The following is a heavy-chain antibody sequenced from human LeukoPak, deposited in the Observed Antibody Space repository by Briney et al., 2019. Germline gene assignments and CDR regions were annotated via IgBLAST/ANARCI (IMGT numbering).Heavy chain of an antibody. CDR2: ISYIGGT. CDR3: ARVKYSYGYSFDY. CDR1: GGSIGSYY. Sequence: PSETLSLTCTVSGGSIGSYYWSWIRLPPGKGLEWIGYISYIGGTNYNPSLKSRVTISIDTSKNQFSLKLSSVTAADTAVYYCARVKYSYGYSFDYWGQGTLVTVSS. J-gene: IGHJ4*02. D-gene: IGHD5-18*01. V-gene: IGHV4-59*01.